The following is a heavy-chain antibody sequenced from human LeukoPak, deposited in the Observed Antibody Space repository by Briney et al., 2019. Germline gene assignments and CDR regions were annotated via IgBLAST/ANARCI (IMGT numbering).Heavy chain of an antibody. V-gene: IGHV3-23*01. Sequence: GGSLRLSCVASGFTYSNFAMTWVRQAPGRGLEWVSGISGSGGNTYDADSVKGRFTISRDNSKNALYLQMNSLRGEDTAVYYCAKVLTYYYDKSGFYDGYFDYWGQGTLVTVSS. D-gene: IGHD3-22*01. CDR3: AKVLTYYYDKSGFYDGYFDY. CDR2: ISGSGGNT. CDR1: GFTYSNFA. J-gene: IGHJ4*02.